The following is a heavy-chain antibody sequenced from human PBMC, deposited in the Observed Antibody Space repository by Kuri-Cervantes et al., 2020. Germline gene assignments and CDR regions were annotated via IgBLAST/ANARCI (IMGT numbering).Heavy chain of an antibody. CDR3: ARARYYDSRGYSVGPNWYFDL. CDR2: IYYSGST. D-gene: IGHD3-22*01. V-gene: IGHV4-59*01. CDR1: GGSISSYY. Sequence: SETLSLTCTVSGGSISSYYWSWIRQPPGKGLEWIGYIYYSGSTNYNPSLKSRVTISVDTSKNQSSLKLSSVTAADTAVYYCARARYYDSRGYSVGPNWYFDLWGRGTLVTVSS. J-gene: IGHJ2*01.